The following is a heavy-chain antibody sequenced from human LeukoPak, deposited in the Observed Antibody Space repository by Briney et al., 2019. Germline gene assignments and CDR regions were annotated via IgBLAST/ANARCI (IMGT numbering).Heavy chain of an antibody. CDR3: ASSGWYLIDY. CDR1: GGSISSSSYY. D-gene: IGHD6-19*01. CDR2: IYYSGST. Sequence: SETLSLTGTVSGGSISSSSYYWGWIRQPPGKGLEWIGSIYYSGSTYYNPSLKSRVTISVDTSKNQFSLKLSSVTAADTAVYYCASSGWYLIDYWGQGTLVTVSS. V-gene: IGHV4-39*01. J-gene: IGHJ4*02.